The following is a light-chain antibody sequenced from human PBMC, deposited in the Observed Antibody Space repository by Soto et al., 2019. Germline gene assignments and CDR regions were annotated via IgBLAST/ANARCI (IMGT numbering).Light chain of an antibody. CDR3: CSYTTSSTYV. Sequence: QSALTQPPSASGSPGQTVAISCTGTSSDVGAYNYVSWYQQHPGKAPKLMIYDVIERPSGVPARFSGSKSGNTASLTVSGLQTEDEADYYFCSYTTSSTYVFGTGTKLTVL. V-gene: IGLV2-8*01. CDR1: SSDVGAYNY. CDR2: DVI. J-gene: IGLJ1*01.